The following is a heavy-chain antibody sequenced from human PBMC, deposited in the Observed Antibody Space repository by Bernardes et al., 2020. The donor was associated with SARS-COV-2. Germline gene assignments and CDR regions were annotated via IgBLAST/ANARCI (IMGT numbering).Heavy chain of an antibody. V-gene: IGHV4-59*01. CDR3: ASAQIWFGFVN. Sequence: SETLSLTCTVSGGSISSYYWSWIRQPLGKELEWIGYIDHGGSTNYNPSLKSRVTISLDTSKNQFSLKLNSVTAADTAVYYCASAQIWFGFVNWGQGTLVTVSS. CDR2: IDHGGST. D-gene: IGHD3-10*01. J-gene: IGHJ4*02. CDR1: GGSISSYY.